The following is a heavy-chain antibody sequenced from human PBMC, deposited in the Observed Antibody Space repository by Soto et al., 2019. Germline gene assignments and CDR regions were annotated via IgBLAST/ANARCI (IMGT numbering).Heavy chain of an antibody. V-gene: IGHV1-18*01. CDR2: ISAYNGNT. D-gene: IGHD2-15*01. Sequence: ASVKVSCKASGYTSTIYGISWVRQAPGQGLEWMGWISAYNGNTNYAQKLQGRVTMTTDTSTSTAYMELRSLRSDDTAVYYCARTFVVYGGSCDVYNYYGMDVWGQGATVTVLL. J-gene: IGHJ6*01. CDR3: ARTFVVYGGSCDVYNYYGMDV. CDR1: GYTSTIYG.